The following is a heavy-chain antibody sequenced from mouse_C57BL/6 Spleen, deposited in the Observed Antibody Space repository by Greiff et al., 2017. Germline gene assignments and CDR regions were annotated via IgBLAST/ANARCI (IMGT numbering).Heavy chain of an antibody. D-gene: IGHD3-3*01. CDR3: ARRGLPAAMDY. CDR1: GYTFTSYG. Sequence: QVQLKQSGAELARPGASVKLSCKASGYTFTSYGISWVKQRTGQGLEWIGEIDPRSGNTYYNEKFKGKATLTVDKSSSTAYMERRSLTSEDSAVYFCARRGLPAAMDYWGQGTSVTVSS. CDR2: IDPRSGNT. J-gene: IGHJ4*01. V-gene: IGHV1-81*01.